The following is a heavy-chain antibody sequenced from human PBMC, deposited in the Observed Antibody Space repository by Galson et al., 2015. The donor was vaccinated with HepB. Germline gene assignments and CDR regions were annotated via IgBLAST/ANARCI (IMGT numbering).Heavy chain of an antibody. CDR2: ITDSGSTT. Sequence: SLRLSCAASGFTFTDFYMSWIRQAPGKGLEWISYITDSGSTTYYADSVKGRFTISRDNAKNSLYLQMNSLRTEDTALYFCAKDIASYGSGSPTPLDPWGQGTLVTVSS. D-gene: IGHD3-10*01. CDR3: AKDIASYGSGSPTPLDP. J-gene: IGHJ5*02. V-gene: IGHV3-11*01. CDR1: GFTFTDFY.